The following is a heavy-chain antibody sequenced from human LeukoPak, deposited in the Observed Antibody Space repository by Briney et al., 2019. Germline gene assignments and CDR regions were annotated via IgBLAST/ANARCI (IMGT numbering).Heavy chain of an antibody. Sequence: SETLSLTCTVSGGSISSSSYYWGWIRQPPGKGLEWIGSIYYSGSTYYNPPLKSRVTISVDTSKNQFSLKLSSVTAADTAVYYCARLPHCSGGSCYYFDYWGQGTLVTVSS. J-gene: IGHJ4*02. CDR3: ARLPHCSGGSCYYFDY. V-gene: IGHV4-39*01. CDR1: GGSISSSSYY. D-gene: IGHD2-15*01. CDR2: IYYSGST.